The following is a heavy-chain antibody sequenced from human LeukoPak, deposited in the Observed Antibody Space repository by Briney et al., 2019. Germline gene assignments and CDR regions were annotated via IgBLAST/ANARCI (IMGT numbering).Heavy chain of an antibody. CDR1: GFTFSDSW. J-gene: IGHJ6*02. Sequence: PGGSLRLSCAASGFTFSDSWMSWVRQAAGKGLEWVANMNQDGSEKDYVDSVKGRFTISRDNARNSLYLQRSSLRAEDTAVYYCATYTHWVAGDVWGQGTTVTVSS. V-gene: IGHV3-7*01. CDR3: ATYTHWVAGDV. CDR2: MNQDGSEK. D-gene: IGHD3-16*01.